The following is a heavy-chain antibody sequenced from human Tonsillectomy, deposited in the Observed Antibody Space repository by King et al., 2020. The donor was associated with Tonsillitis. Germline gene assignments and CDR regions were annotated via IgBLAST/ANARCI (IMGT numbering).Heavy chain of an antibody. V-gene: IGHV4-59*01. J-gene: IGHJ6*02. CDR1: GGSISSYY. Sequence: VQLQESGPGLVKPSETLSLTCTVSGGSISSYYWSWIRQPPGKGLEWIGYIYYSGSTNYNPSLKSRVTISVDTSKNQFSLKLSSVTAADTAVYYCARDKRWLQTPYYVGMDVWGQGTTVTVSS. D-gene: IGHD5-24*01. CDR3: ARDKRWLQTPYYVGMDV. CDR2: IYYSGST.